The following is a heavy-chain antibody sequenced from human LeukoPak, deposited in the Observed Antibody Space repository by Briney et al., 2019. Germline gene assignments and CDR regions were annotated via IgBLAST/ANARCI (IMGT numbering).Heavy chain of an antibody. D-gene: IGHD3-10*01. V-gene: IGHV1-69*13. CDR1: GGTFSSYA. J-gene: IGHJ6*03. Sequence: AASVKVSCKASGGTFSSYAISWVRQAPGQGLEWMGGIIPIFGTANYAQKFQGRVTITADESTSTAYMELSSLRSEDTAVYYCARGPAQGSSGYYYGSGSYWRNHPGYYYYYYMDVWGKGTTVTISS. CDR3: ARGPAQGSSGYYYGSGSYWRNHPGYYYYYYMDV. CDR2: IIPIFGTA.